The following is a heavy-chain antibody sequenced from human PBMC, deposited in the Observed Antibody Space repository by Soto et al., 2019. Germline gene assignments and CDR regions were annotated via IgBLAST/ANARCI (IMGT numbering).Heavy chain of an antibody. CDR1: GGSISSGGYS. Sequence: QLQLQESGSGLVKPSQTLSLTCAVSGGSISSGGYSWSWIRQPPGKGLEWIGYIYHSGSTYSNPSLKSRVTISLDRSKHQFSLKLSSVTAADTAVYYCARGPDCGGDCYSSDLDSWGQGTLVTVSS. CDR2: IYHSGST. CDR3: ARGPDCGGDCYSSDLDS. D-gene: IGHD2-21*02. J-gene: IGHJ4*02. V-gene: IGHV4-30-2*01.